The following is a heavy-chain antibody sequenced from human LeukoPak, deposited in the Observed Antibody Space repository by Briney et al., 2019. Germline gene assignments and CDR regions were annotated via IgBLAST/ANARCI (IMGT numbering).Heavy chain of an antibody. CDR3: TTGDDFWSGYLDY. J-gene: IGHJ4*02. CDR2: IRSKAYGGTT. D-gene: IGHD3-3*01. Sequence: PGGSLRLSCTASGFTFGDYAMSWFRQAPGKGLEWVGFIRSKAYGGTTEYAASVKGRFTISRDDSKNTLYLQMNSLKTEDTAVYYCTTGDDFWSGYLDYWGQGTLVTVSS. V-gene: IGHV3-49*03. CDR1: GFTFGDYA.